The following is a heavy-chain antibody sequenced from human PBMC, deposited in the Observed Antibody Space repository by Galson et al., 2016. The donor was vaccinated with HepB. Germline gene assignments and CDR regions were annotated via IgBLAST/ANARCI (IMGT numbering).Heavy chain of an antibody. D-gene: IGHD6-13*01. CDR1: GYRLDELS. J-gene: IGHJ4*02. Sequence: SVKVSCKVSGYRLDELSIHWVRQSPEKGLEWMGGFDPEDGEIIYPQKFQGRVTMTEDISTDTAYMELSSLTSQDTAEYYCATGASAALGDFGNWGQGTLVTVTS. CDR3: ATGASAALGDFGN. CDR2: FDPEDGEI. V-gene: IGHV1-24*01.